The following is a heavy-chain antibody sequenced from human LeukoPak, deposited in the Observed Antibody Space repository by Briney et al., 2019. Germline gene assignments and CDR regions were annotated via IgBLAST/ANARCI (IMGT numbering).Heavy chain of an antibody. Sequence: GGSLRLSCAASGFTFSSYGMHWVRQAPGKGLEWVAFIRYDGSNKYYADSVKGRFTISRDNSKNTLYLQMNSLRAEDTAVYYCTRYWYSGSYYYRNAFDIWGQGTMVTVSS. J-gene: IGHJ3*02. V-gene: IGHV3-30*02. D-gene: IGHD1-26*01. CDR3: TRYWYSGSYYYRNAFDI. CDR1: GFTFSSYG. CDR2: IRYDGSNK.